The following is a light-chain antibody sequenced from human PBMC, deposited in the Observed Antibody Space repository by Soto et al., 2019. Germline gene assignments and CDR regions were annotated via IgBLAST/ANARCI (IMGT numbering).Light chain of an antibody. CDR2: KAS. CDR3: QQYNGPWT. J-gene: IGKJ1*01. CDR1: QNIRGW. V-gene: IGKV1-5*03. Sequence: DIQMTQSPSTLSASVGDRVTITCRASQNIRGWLAWYHQKPGKAPNLLIYKASILVSGVPSRFSGSGSGSEFTLTISSLQPDDFATYYCQQYNGPWTFGQGNKVEIK.